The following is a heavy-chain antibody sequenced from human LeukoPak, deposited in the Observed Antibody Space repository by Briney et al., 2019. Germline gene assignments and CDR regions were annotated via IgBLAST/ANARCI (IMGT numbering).Heavy chain of an antibody. J-gene: IGHJ4*02. CDR3: AGTLRDGYNKGGFDY. Sequence: SETLSLTCAVSGYSISSGYYWGWIRQPPGKGLEWIGSIYHSGSTYYNPSLKSRVTISVDTSKNQFSLKLSSVTAADTAAYYCAGTLRDGYNKGGFDYWGQGTLVTVSS. CDR1: GYSISSGYY. D-gene: IGHD5-24*01. V-gene: IGHV4-38-2*01. CDR2: IYHSGST.